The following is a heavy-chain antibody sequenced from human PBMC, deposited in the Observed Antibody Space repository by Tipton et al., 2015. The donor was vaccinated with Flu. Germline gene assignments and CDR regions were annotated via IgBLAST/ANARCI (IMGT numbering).Heavy chain of an antibody. CDR3: ARRDYSNYVSEPKNWFDP. CDR2: IHRTGGT. J-gene: IGHJ5*02. V-gene: IGHV4-61*01. CDR1: GGSVTSGSYY. D-gene: IGHD4-11*01. Sequence: LRLSCTVSGGSVTSGSYYWSWIRQPPGKSLEWIGNIHRTGGTYYNPSLTSRVTITVDTSKNQFSLRLTSVTAADTAVYFCARRDYSNYVSEPKNWFDPWGQGTLVTVSS.